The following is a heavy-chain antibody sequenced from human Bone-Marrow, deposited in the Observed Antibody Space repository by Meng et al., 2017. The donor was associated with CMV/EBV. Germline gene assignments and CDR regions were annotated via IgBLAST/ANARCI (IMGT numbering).Heavy chain of an antibody. D-gene: IGHD6-13*01. Sequence: VSRNSAAWNWIRQSPSRGLEWLGRTYYRYKWYNDYAVSVKSRITINPDTSKNQFSLQLNSVTPEDTAVYYCARDIAAAGTGGTFDPWGQGTLVTVSS. CDR3: ARDIAAAGTGGTFDP. CDR2: TYYRYKWYN. V-gene: IGHV6-1*01. J-gene: IGHJ5*02. CDR1: VSRNSAA.